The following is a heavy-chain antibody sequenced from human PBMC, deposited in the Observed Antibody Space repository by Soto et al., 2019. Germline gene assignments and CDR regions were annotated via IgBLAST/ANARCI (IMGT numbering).Heavy chain of an antibody. V-gene: IGHV4-59*01. CDR3: ASTKQWLAFDY. J-gene: IGHJ4*02. CDR1: GDSISNYY. D-gene: IGHD6-19*01. CDR2: FYNSGNT. Sequence: QVQLQESGPGLVKPSETLSLTCTVSGDSISNYYWTWIRQPPGKGLEWIGCFYNSGNTNYNPSLKSRVTISVDTSNNQFSLRMNAVTAADTAVYYCASTKQWLAFDYWGQGALVTVSS.